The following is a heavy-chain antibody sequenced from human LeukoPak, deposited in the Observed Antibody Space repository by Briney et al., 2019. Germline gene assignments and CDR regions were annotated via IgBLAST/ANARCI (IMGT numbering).Heavy chain of an antibody. J-gene: IGHJ5*02. Sequence: ASVKVSCKASGYTFTGYYMHWVRQAPGQGLEWMGWINPNSGGTNYAQKFQGRVTMTRDTSISTAYMELSRLRSDDTAVYYCARDSYYYDGSGSTNWFDPWGQGTLVTVSS. V-gene: IGHV1-2*02. CDR2: INPNSGGT. D-gene: IGHD3-22*01. CDR3: ARDSYYYDGSGSTNWFDP. CDR1: GYTFTGYY.